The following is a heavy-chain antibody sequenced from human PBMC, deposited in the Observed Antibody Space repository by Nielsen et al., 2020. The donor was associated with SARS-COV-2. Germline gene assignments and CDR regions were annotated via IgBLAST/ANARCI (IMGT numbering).Heavy chain of an antibody. CDR1: GFTFSSYW. CDR2: INSDGSST. J-gene: IGHJ4*02. Sequence: GESLKISCAASGFTFSSYWMHWVRQAPGKGLVWVSRINSDGSSTSYADSVKGRFTISRDNAKSTLYLQMNSLRAEDTAVYYCASGDYYDSSGCWGQGTLVTVSS. D-gene: IGHD3-22*01. CDR3: ASGDYYDSSGC. V-gene: IGHV3-74*01.